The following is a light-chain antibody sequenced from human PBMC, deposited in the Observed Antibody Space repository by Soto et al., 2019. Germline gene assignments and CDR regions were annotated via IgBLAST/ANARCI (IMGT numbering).Light chain of an antibody. V-gene: IGKV1-33*01. Sequence: DIQMTQSPSSLSASVGDRITITCQASQDISNFLNWYQQKPGKAPKVLIYDASNLEPGVPPRFTGSVYGTGTDFTLPIRSLQHDDIAIYYCQQYDSLPFTFGPGTKVDIK. CDR3: QQYDSLPFT. CDR2: DAS. J-gene: IGKJ3*01. CDR1: QDISNF.